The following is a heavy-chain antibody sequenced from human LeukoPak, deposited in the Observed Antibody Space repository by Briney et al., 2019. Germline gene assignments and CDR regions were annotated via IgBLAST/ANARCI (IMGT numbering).Heavy chain of an antibody. J-gene: IGHJ4*02. CDR1: GGSISSGSYY. D-gene: IGHD6-6*01. CDR3: ARGPGIAALY. Sequence: SQTLSLTCTVSGGSISSGSYYWSWIRQPAGKGLEWIGRIYTSGSTNYNPSLKSRVTISVDTSKNQFSLKLSSVTAADTAVYYCARGPGIAALYWGQGTLVTVSS. CDR2: IYTSGST. V-gene: IGHV4-61*02.